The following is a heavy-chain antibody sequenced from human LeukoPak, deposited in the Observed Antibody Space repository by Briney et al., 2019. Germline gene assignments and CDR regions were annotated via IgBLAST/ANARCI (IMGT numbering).Heavy chain of an antibody. J-gene: IGHJ4*02. D-gene: IGHD5-18*01. CDR3: ARAKTWIQLWLVGAGFDY. CDR2: IYHSGST. V-gene: IGHV4-39*07. Sequence: SETLSLTCSVSGGSISSSSYYWGWIRQPPGKGLEWIGEIYHSGSTNYNPSLKSRVTISVDKSKNQFSLKLSSVTAADTAVYYCARAKTWIQLWLVGAGFDYWGQGTLVTVSS. CDR1: GGSISSSSYY.